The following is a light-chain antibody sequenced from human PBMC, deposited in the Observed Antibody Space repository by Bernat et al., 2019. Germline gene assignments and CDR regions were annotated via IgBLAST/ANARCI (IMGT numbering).Light chain of an antibody. CDR1: QSLVHGNGNTY. CDR3: MQATHFPWT. V-gene: IGKV2-24*01. Sequence: DIVMDQTPLSSPVTLGQPASISCRSSQSLVHGNGNTYLSWLHQRPGQPPRLLIFRSSNRFSGVPDRFSGSGAGPDFTLGITRVEAEEVGVDYCMQATHFPWTVGQVSKVETK. CDR2: RSS. J-gene: IGKJ1*01.